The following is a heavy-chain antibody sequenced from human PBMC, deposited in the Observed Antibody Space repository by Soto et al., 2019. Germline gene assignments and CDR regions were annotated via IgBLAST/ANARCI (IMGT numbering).Heavy chain of an antibody. V-gene: IGHV1-2*04. CDR1: GYSFTDYY. J-gene: IGHJ6*02. CDR3: ARSDYTACSNFLCTFFYNYDMDV. CDR2: INPKSGGT. Sequence: ASVKVSCKASGYSFTDYYIHWVRQAPGQGLEWLGRINPKSGGTSTAQKFQGWVTMTTDTSISTASMELTRLTSDDTAIYYCARSDYTACSNFLCTFFYNYDMDVWGQGTTVTVSS. D-gene: IGHD5-18*01.